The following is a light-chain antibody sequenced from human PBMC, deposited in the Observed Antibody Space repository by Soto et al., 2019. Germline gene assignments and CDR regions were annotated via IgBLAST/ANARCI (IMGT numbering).Light chain of an antibody. Sequence: EILLTQSPGTLSLSPGERATLSCRASQSVSNSYLAWYQQKPGQAPRLLIYGASSRATGTPDRFSGSGSGTDFILTISRLEPEDFAVYYCQQYSSSPLTFGGGTKVEIK. CDR2: GAS. CDR3: QQYSSSPLT. J-gene: IGKJ4*01. V-gene: IGKV3-20*01. CDR1: QSVSNSY.